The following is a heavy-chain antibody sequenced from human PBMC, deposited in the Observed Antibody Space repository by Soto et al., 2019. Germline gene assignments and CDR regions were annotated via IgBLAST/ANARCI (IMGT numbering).Heavy chain of an antibody. J-gene: IGHJ5*02. D-gene: IGHD2-15*01. Sequence: PSETLSLTCTVSGGSISSSYWSWIRQPPGKGLEWLAYIYDDGGANYNPSLKSRATISLDMSKNQFSLKLTSVTAADTAVYYCARDKYCSGGSCRKNWFDPWGQGTLVTVS. V-gene: IGHV4-59*01. CDR1: GGSISSSY. CDR3: ARDKYCSGGSCRKNWFDP. CDR2: IYDDGGA.